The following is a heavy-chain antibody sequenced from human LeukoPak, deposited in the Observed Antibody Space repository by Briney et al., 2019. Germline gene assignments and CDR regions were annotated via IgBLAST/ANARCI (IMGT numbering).Heavy chain of an antibody. CDR2: ISSSGSTI. V-gene: IGHV3-48*04. J-gene: IGHJ6*02. Sequence: GGSLRLSCAASGFTFSSYSMNWVRQAPGKGLEGVSYISSSGSTIYYADSVKGRFTISRDNAKNSLYLQMNSLRAEDTAVYYCARYYYDSSGYYHNLPNYGMDVWGQGTTVTVSS. CDR3: ARYYYDSSGYYHNLPNYGMDV. CDR1: GFTFSSYS. D-gene: IGHD3-22*01.